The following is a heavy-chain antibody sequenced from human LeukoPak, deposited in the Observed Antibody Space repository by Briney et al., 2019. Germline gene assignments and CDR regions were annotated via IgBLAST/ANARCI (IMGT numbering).Heavy chain of an antibody. CDR1: GFTFDDYG. J-gene: IGHJ6*02. D-gene: IGHD2-15*01. CDR3: ARDPGYCSGGSCQPLGRGMDV. CDR2: INWNGGST. V-gene: IGHV3-20*01. Sequence: GGSLRLSCAASGFTFDDYGMSWVRQAPGKGLEWVPGINWNGGSTGYADSVKGRFTISRDNAKNSLYLQMNSLRAEDTALYHCARDPGYCSGGSCQPLGRGMDVWGQGTTVTVSS.